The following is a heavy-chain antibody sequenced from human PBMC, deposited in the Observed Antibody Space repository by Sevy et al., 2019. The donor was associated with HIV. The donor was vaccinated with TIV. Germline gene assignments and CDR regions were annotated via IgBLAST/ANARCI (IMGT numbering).Heavy chain of an antibody. V-gene: IGHV3-7*01. J-gene: IGHJ6*02. CDR2: IYQDGNEK. CDR3: AREGSYGDYMLSYYYGMDV. D-gene: IGHD4-17*01. Sequence: GGSLRLSCAASGFSFRSYWMTWVRQAPGKGLEWVASIYQDGNEKYYMDSVKGRFTVSRDNAKNSLFLQMNSLRVEDTAVYYCAREGSYGDYMLSYYYGMDVWGQGTTVTVSS. CDR1: GFSFRSYW.